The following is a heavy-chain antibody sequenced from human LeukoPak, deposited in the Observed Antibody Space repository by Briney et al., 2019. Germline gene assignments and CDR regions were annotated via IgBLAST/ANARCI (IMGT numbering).Heavy chain of an antibody. CDR3: ARAGGYNWNSLSNDY. J-gene: IGHJ4*02. Sequence: ASVKVSCKASGGTFSSYAISWVRQAPGQGLEWMGGIIPIFGTANYAQKFQGRVTITADESTSTAYMELSSLRSDDTAVYYCARAGGYNWNSLSNDYWGQGTLVTVSS. CDR1: GGTFSSYA. CDR2: IIPIFGTA. D-gene: IGHD1-7*01. V-gene: IGHV1-69*13.